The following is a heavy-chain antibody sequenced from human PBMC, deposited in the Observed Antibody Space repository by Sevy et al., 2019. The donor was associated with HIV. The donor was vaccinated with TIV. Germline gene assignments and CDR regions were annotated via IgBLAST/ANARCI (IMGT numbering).Heavy chain of an antibody. CDR3: ARIWAQWLLPLSYYYYYYMDV. Sequence: SQTLSLTCAISGDSVSSNSAAWNWIRQSPSRGLEWLGRTYYRSKWSNDYAVSVKSRITINPDTSKNQFSLQLNSVTPEDTAVYYCARIWAQWLLPLSYYYYYYMDVWGKGTTVTVSS. CDR1: GDSVSSNSAA. CDR2: TYYRSKWSN. D-gene: IGHD3-22*01. J-gene: IGHJ6*03. V-gene: IGHV6-1*01.